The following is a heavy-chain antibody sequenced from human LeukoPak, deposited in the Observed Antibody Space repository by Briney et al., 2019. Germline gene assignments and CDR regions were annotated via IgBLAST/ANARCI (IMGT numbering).Heavy chain of an antibody. D-gene: IGHD3-22*01. CDR3: TDSSGYLLPDY. J-gene: IGHJ4*02. CDR2: IRSEAYSGTT. V-gene: IGHV3-49*03. Sequence: GGSLRLSCSASGFTFRDYTVSWFREAPGKGLEWVGLIRSEAYSGTTEYATSVKDRFTIPRDDSNSIAYLHMNSLKTEDTAVYYCTDSSGYLLPDYWGQGTLVTVSS. CDR1: GFTFRDYT.